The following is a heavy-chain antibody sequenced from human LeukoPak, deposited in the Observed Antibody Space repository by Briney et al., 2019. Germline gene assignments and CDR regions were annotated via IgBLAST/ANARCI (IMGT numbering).Heavy chain of an antibody. CDR3: ARHRAEMATITDDAFDI. CDR2: VFHGGSF. V-gene: IGHV4-38-2*02. CDR1: GYSISNGYY. Sequence: SETLSLTCTVSGYSISNGYYWSWIRQPPGKGLEWIGSVFHGGSFYYNPSLKSRVTMAVDTSKNQLSLKLTSVTAADTAVFYCARHRAEMATITDDAFDIWGQGTMVTVSS. J-gene: IGHJ3*02. D-gene: IGHD5-24*01.